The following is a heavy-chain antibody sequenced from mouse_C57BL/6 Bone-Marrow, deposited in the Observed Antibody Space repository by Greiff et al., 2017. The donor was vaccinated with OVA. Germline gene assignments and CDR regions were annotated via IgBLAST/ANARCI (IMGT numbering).Heavy chain of an antibody. CDR2: IYPRDGST. D-gene: IGHD4-1*01. V-gene: IGHV1-85*01. CDR1: GYTFTSYE. CDR3: ARCNWDYFDY. Sequence: VKLQESGPELVKPGASVKLSCKASGYTFTSYEINWVQQRPGQGLEWIGWIYPRDGSTKYNEKFKGKATLTVDTSSSTAYMELHSLTSEDSAVYFCARCNWDYFDYWGQGTTLTVSS. J-gene: IGHJ2*01.